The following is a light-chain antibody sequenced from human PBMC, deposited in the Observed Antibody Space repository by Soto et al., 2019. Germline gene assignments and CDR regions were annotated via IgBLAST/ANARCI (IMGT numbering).Light chain of an antibody. V-gene: IGLV2-14*01. J-gene: IGLJ1*01. CDR2: EVN. Sequence: QSALTQPASVSGSPGQSITISCTGTSSDVGGYNYVSWYQQHPGKAPKLMIYEVNNRPSGVSNRFSGSKSGNTASLTISGLQAEDEADYYCSSYISSNLVFGTGTKVTVL. CDR3: SSYISSNLV. CDR1: SSDVGGYNY.